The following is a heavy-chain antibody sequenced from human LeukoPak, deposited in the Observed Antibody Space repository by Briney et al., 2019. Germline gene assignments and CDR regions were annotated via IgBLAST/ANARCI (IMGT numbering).Heavy chain of an antibody. D-gene: IGHD3-22*01. CDR1: GFTFSSYW. CDR3: ARVEWDYYDSSGYNDY. J-gene: IGHJ4*02. CDR2: INHNGNVN. V-gene: IGHV3-7*01. Sequence: GGSLRLSCAASGFTFSSYWMNWARQAPGKGLEWVASINHNGNVNYYVDSVKGRFTISRDNAKNSLYLQMNSLRAEDTAVYYCARVEWDYYDSSGYNDYWGQGTLVTVSS.